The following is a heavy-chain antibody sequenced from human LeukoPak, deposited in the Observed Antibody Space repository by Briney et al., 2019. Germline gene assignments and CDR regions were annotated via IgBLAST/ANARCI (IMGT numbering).Heavy chain of an antibody. Sequence: GSSVKVSCKASGGTFSSYAISWVRQAPGQGLEWMGGIIPIFGTANYAQKFQGRVTITADESTSTAYMELSSLRSEDTAVYYCAIPLGLGITIFGVPFGAFDIWGQGTMVTVSS. D-gene: IGHD3-3*01. J-gene: IGHJ3*02. CDR1: GGTFSSYA. CDR3: AIPLGLGITIFGVPFGAFDI. V-gene: IGHV1-69*01. CDR2: IIPIFGTA.